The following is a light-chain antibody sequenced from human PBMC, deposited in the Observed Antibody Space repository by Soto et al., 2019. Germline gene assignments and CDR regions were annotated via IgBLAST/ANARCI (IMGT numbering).Light chain of an antibody. V-gene: IGKV3-20*01. Sequence: EIVLTRSPGTLSLSPGERATLSCRASQTVSTNYLAWYQQKPGQAPRLLIFDASTRATGIPDRFSGSGSGTDFTLTISRLEPEDFAVYYCQEYGTSRTFGQGTKVDIK. CDR3: QEYGTSRT. J-gene: IGKJ1*01. CDR1: QTVSTNY. CDR2: DAS.